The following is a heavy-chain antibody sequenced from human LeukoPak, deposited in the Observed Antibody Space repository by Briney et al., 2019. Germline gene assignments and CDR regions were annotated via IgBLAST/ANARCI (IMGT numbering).Heavy chain of an antibody. CDR1: GGSITSYY. V-gene: IGHV4-59*01. CDR2: ISYSVAT. CDR3: ARVFRAPTQWHCEL. D-gene: IGHD1-14*01. Sequence: SETLSLTCHVSGGSITSYYRSWIRQPPGRGLEWIAYISYSVATNYNPALNSRVTISVDTSKNQFSLKLSSVTAADTAVYYCARVFRAPTQWHCELWGRGTLVTVSS. J-gene: IGHJ2*01.